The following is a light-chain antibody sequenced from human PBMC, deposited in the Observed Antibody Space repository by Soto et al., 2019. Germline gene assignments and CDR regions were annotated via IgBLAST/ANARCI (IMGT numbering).Light chain of an antibody. CDR2: SND. V-gene: IGLV1-44*01. CDR1: SSNIGTNT. Sequence: QSVLTQSPSVSAAPGQKVTISCSGGSSNIGTNTVNWYQHLPGTAPKLLIFSNDERPSGVPDRFSGSKSGTSASLAISGLQSDDEADYYCATWDDSLNGVVFGGGTQLTVL. CDR3: ATWDDSLNGVV. J-gene: IGLJ2*01.